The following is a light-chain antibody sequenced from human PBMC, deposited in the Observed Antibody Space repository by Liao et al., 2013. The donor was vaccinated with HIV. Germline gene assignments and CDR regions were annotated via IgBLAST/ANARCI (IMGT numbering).Light chain of an antibody. V-gene: IGLV3-21*01. J-gene: IGLJ3*02. CDR2: YDS. CDR3: QVWDTGNDHPRV. Sequence: SYVLTQSPSVSVAPGKTATISCGGDSIGSKSVHWYQQRPGQAPVLVMSYDSDRPSGIPERFSGSNSGNTATLTINRVEVGDDADYYCQVWDTGNDHPRVFGGGTKLSVL. CDR1: SIGSKS.